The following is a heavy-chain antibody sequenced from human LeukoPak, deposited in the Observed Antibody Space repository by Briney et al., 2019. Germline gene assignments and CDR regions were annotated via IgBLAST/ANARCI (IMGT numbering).Heavy chain of an antibody. V-gene: IGHV3-23*01. J-gene: IGHJ4*02. CDR3: AKDSLYDTGY. CDR1: GFNFDIFA. Sequence: GGSLRLSCVASGFNFDIFAMNWVRQFPGGGLEWVSAISGSGGSTYYADSVKGRFTISRDNSKNTLYLQMNSLRAEDTAVYYCAKDSLYDTGYWGQGTLVTVSS. D-gene: IGHD3-22*01. CDR2: ISGSGGST.